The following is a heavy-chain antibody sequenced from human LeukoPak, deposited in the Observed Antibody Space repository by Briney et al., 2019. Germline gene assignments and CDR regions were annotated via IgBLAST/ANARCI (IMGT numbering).Heavy chain of an antibody. CDR1: GFTFSSYS. J-gene: IGHJ4*02. CDR3: SRDPEGGAARGEGDY. Sequence: GGSLRLSCAASGFTFSSYSMNWVRQAPGKGLEWVSSISSSSSYIYYADSVKGRFTISRDNAKNSLYLQMNSLTAEDTAVYYCSRDPEGGAARGEGDYWGQGTLVTVSS. D-gene: IGHD2-15*01. V-gene: IGHV3-21*01. CDR2: ISSSSSYI.